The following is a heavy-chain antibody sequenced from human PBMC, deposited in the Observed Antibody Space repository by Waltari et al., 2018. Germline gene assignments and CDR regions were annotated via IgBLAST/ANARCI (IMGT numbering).Heavy chain of an antibody. CDR2: IYGSGGSS. CDR1: GDSLSRNY. D-gene: IGHD4-4*01. V-gene: IGHV4-59*12. Sequence: QLQLQESGPGLVKLSETLSVTCAVSGDSLSRNYWSWIRQAPGKGLEWIGYIYGSGGSSTYNPSLKSRVTLSVDTSRNQLSLKLTSVTAADTAVYYCARDYGNTYGIDYWGQGVLVTVSS. J-gene: IGHJ4*02. CDR3: ARDYGNTYGIDY.